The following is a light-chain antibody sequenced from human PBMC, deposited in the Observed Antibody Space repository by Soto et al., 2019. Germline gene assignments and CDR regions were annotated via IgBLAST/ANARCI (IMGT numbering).Light chain of an antibody. Sequence: QSVLTQPPSASGSPGQSVTISCTGSSSGVGGYNFVSWYQQHPGKAPKLMIYEVSKRPSGVPDRFSGSKSDYTASLTVSGLQADDEADYYCSSYAGSNHYVFGTGTKVTVL. CDR2: EVS. CDR1: SSGVGGYNF. V-gene: IGLV2-8*01. J-gene: IGLJ1*01. CDR3: SSYAGSNHYV.